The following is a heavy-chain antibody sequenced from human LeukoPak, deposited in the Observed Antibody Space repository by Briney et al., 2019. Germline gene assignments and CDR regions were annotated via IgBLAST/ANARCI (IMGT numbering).Heavy chain of an antibody. Sequence: PGGSLRLSCAASGFTLRTYWMYWVRQAPGKGLEYVSRIDNDGSATTYADSVKGRFTVSRDNAKSMVYLQMNSLRPEDTAMFYCARGGLDHAFGLWGQGTMVSVSS. CDR1: GFTLRTYW. CDR2: IDNDGSAT. J-gene: IGHJ3*01. CDR3: ARGGLDHAFGL. V-gene: IGHV3-74*01. D-gene: IGHD3/OR15-3a*01.